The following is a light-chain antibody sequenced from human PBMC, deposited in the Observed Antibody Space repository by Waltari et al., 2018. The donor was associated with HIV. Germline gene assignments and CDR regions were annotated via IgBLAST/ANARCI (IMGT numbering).Light chain of an antibody. V-gene: IGLV3-10*01. CDR3: FSTDSSGNHRV. CDR1: ALPTKY. Sequence: SYELTQPPSVSVSPGQTARITCPGDALPTKYAYWYQQRSGQAHVLVIYEDNKRPSGIPERFSGSSSGTMATLTSSGAQVEDEADYSCFSTDSSGNHRVFGGGTKLTVL. CDR2: EDN. J-gene: IGLJ3*02.